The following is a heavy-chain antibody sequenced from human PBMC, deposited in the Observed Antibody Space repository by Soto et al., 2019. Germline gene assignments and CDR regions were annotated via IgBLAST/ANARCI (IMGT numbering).Heavy chain of an antibody. CDR3: NIPKSLGYSYGYFFFNGTDT. V-gene: IGHV1-69*01. CDR2: IIPIFGTA. Sequence: SGKSSYNATGGTSRSYAISWVRQAPGQGLEWMGGIIPIFGTANYAQKFQGRVTITADESTSTAYMELSSLRSEDTVVYYCNIPKSLGYSYGYFFFNGTDTWGQGTMVTLSS. D-gene: IGHD5-18*01. J-gene: IGHJ6*02. CDR1: GGTSRSYA.